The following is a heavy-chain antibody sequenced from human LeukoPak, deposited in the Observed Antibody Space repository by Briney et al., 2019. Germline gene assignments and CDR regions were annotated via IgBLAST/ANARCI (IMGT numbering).Heavy chain of an antibody. CDR2: ISYDGNNK. J-gene: IGHJ5*02. CDR3: AKNQGDYDSGTYSNWFDP. Sequence: GGSLRLSCAASGFTFDSYGMHWVRQAPGKGLEWVAVISYDGNNKYYANSVKGRFTVSRDNSKNTLYLQMSSLRAEDTAVYYCAKNQGDYDSGTYSNWFDPWGQGTLVTVSS. D-gene: IGHD3-22*01. V-gene: IGHV3-30*18. CDR1: GFTFDSYG.